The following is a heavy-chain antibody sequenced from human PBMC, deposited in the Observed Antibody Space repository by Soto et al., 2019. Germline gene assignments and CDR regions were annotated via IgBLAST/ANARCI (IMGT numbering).Heavy chain of an antibody. CDR1: GGSVSSGAYY. V-gene: IGHV4-31*03. Sequence: QVQLQESGPGLVKPSQTLSLTCTVSGGSVSSGAYYWTWIRQHPGKGLEWIGYIHYSGSASYNPSLSGRVTISRDTSQNQFSLSLNSVTAADTAVYYCAREGYYYTGMDVWGQGTTVTVSS. D-gene: IGHD3-3*01. J-gene: IGHJ6*02. CDR3: AREGYYYTGMDV. CDR2: IHYSGSA.